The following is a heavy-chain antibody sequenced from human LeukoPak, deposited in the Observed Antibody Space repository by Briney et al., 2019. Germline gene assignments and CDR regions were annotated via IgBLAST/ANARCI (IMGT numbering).Heavy chain of an antibody. CDR2: ISSSSSYI. V-gene: IGHV3-21*01. CDR1: GFTFSSYS. Sequence: PGGSLRLSCAASGFTFSSYSMNWVRQAPGKGLEWVSSISSSSSYIYYADSVKGRFTISRDNAKNSLYLQMNSLRAEDTAVYYCARDGSVVPAAELDYWGQGTLVTVSS. J-gene: IGHJ4*02. D-gene: IGHD2-2*01. CDR3: ARDGSVVPAAELDY.